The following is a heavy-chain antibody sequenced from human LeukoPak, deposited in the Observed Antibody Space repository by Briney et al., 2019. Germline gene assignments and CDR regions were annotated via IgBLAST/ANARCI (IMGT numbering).Heavy chain of an antibody. CDR1: GFTFSSYG. CDR3: AKDRQQLVRGYFDY. D-gene: IGHD6-13*01. V-gene: IGHV3-23*01. CDR2: ISGSGGST. J-gene: IGHJ4*02. Sequence: GGTLRLSCAASGFTFSSYGMSWVRQAPGKGLEWVSAISGSGGSTYYADSVKGRFTISRDNSKNTLYLQMNSLRAEDTAVYYCAKDRQQLVRGYFDYWGQGTLVTVSS.